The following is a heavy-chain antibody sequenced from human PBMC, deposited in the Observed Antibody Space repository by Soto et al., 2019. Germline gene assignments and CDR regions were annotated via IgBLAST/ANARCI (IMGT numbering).Heavy chain of an antibody. J-gene: IGHJ6*02. Sequence: QVQLVQSGAEVKKPGASVKVSCKASGYTFTSYGISWVRQAPGQGLEWMGWISAYNGNTNYAQKLQGRVTMTTDTCTTXAYMELRSLRSDDTAVYYCAREITMVRGWEWRMDVWGQGTTVTVSS. CDR3: AREITMVRGWEWRMDV. V-gene: IGHV1-18*01. D-gene: IGHD3-10*01. CDR2: ISAYNGNT. CDR1: GYTFTSYG.